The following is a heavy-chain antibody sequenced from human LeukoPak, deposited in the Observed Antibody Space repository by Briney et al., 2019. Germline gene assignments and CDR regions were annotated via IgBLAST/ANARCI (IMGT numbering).Heavy chain of an antibody. D-gene: IGHD3-3*01. Sequence: GASVKVSCEASGYTFTSSYIHWLRQAPGQGPEWMGWINPGNGNTNYRQKFQGRVTMTRDTSIDTAYMEMAGLRSGDTAVYYCAKSGSYTTYDSWGQGTLVIVSS. V-gene: IGHV1-2*02. J-gene: IGHJ4*02. CDR3: AKSGSYTTYDS. CDR1: GYTFTSSY. CDR2: INPGNGNT.